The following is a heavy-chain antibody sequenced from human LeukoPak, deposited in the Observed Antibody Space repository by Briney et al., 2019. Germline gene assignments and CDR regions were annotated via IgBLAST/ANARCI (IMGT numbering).Heavy chain of an antibody. Sequence: PGGSLRLSCAASGFTISNNYIRWLRQAPGKGLEWVSHIYSGGFTQFAGSVRGRFTMSRDSSKNTLYLQMNSLRAEDTAVYYCARNPTYYYDSSGYYYDYWGQGTLVTVSS. V-gene: IGHV3-66*01. D-gene: IGHD3-22*01. CDR1: GFTISNNY. CDR3: ARNPTYYYDSSGYYYDY. J-gene: IGHJ4*02. CDR2: IYSGGFT.